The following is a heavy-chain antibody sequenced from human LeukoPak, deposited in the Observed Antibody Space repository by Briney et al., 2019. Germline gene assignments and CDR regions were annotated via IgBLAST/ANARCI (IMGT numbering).Heavy chain of an antibody. CDR3: AREVVTGASGYYYYMDV. D-gene: IGHD3-9*01. J-gene: IGHJ6*03. Sequence: SETLSLTCSVSGGSINRSGYYWGWIRQPPGKGLEWIGNIYFSGKTYYNPSLQSRVTISVDTSKNQFSLEVTSVTAADTAVYYCAREVVTGASGYYYYMDVWGKGTTVTVSS. CDR1: GGSINRSGYY. V-gene: IGHV4-39*02. CDR2: IYFSGKT.